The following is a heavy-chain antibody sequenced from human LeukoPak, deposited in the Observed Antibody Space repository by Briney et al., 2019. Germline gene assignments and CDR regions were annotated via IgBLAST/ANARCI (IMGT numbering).Heavy chain of an antibody. CDR1: GYTFTSYA. D-gene: IGHD3-10*01. CDR3: ARGLLWFGELSPPGY. J-gene: IGHJ4*02. Sequence: ASVKVSCKASGYTFTSYAMHWVRQAPGQRLEWMGWIYAGNGNTKYSQKYQGRVTITRDTSASTVYMELSSLRSEDTALYYCARGLLWFGELSPPGYWGQGTLVTVSS. V-gene: IGHV1-3*01. CDR2: IYAGNGNT.